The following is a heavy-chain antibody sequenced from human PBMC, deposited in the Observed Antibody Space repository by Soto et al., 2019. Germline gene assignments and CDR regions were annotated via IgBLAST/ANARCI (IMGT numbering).Heavy chain of an antibody. CDR3: SRLSRGAPGGPC. Sequence: LRLSCVASGFTFNNYWMIWARQVPGKGLEWLAKINQDGSEKNYVESVRGRFTISRDNAKNSLYLQMDGVRVEDTATYFCSRLSRGAPGGPCWGQGALVTVSS. J-gene: IGHJ4*02. CDR2: INQDGSEK. D-gene: IGHD2-15*01. V-gene: IGHV3-7*03. CDR1: GFTFNNYW.